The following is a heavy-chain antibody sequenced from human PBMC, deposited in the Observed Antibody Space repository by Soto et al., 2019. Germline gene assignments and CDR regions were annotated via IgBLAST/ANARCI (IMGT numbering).Heavy chain of an antibody. D-gene: IGHD6-13*01. CDR2: ISYTGRT. V-gene: IGHV4-31*03. CDR3: ARVSATGTRWNDP. J-gene: IGHJ5*02. CDR1: GGSINSGAYY. Sequence: QVQLQESGPGLVKPSQTLSLTCSVSGGSINSGAYYWGWIRQHPGKGLEWIGYISYTGRTYSNPSLQSRVTIALDMSESQFSLKLTSVTAADTAVYFCARVSATGTRWNDPWGQGTLVTVSP.